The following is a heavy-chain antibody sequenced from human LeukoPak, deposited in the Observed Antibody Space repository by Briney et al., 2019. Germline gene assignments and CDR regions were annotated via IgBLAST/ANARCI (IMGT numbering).Heavy chain of an antibody. CDR3: AKDSGSGSYYY. CDR1: GLTLSSYA. D-gene: IGHD3-10*01. CDR2: ISGSGGST. J-gene: IGHJ4*02. V-gene: IGHV3-23*01. Sequence: GGSLRLSCAASGLTLSSYAMSWVRQAPGKGLEWVSAISGSGGSTYYADSVKGRFTISRDNSKNTLYLQMNSLRAEDTAVYYCAKDSGSGSYYYWGQGTLVTVSS.